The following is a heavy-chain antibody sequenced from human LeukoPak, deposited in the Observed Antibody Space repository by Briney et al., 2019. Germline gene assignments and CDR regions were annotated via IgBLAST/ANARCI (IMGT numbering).Heavy chain of an antibody. CDR2: INHSGST. CDR3: ARLRDNWNHFDY. D-gene: IGHD1-20*01. Sequence: SETLSLTCAVYGGSFSGYYWSRIRQPPGKGLEWIGEINHSGSTNYNPSLKSRVTISVDTSKNQFSLKLSSVTAADTAVYYCARLRDNWNHFDYWGQGTLVTVSS. CDR1: GGSFSGYY. V-gene: IGHV4-34*01. J-gene: IGHJ4*02.